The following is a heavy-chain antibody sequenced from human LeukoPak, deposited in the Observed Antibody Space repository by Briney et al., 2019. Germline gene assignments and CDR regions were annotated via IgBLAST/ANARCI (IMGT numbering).Heavy chain of an antibody. CDR2: IYSGGST. CDR1: GFTVSSNY. V-gene: IGHV3-66*01. Sequence: GGSLRLSCAASGFTVSSNYMSWVRQAPGKGLEWVSVIYSGGSTYYADSVKGRFTISRDNSKNTLYLQMNSLRAEDTAVYYCARDWGSGTYCSGGSCYEAGAFDIWGQGTMVTASS. D-gene: IGHD2-15*01. CDR3: ARDWGSGTYCSGGSCYEAGAFDI. J-gene: IGHJ3*02.